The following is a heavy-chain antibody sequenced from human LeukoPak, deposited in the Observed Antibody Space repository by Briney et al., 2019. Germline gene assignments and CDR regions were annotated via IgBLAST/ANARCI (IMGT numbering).Heavy chain of an antibody. CDR3: ATASGCYYRFYDQFDY. Sequence: PGGSLRLSCAASGFTFSSYWMSWVRQAPGKGLEWVANIKQDGSEKYYVDSVKGRFTISRDNAKNSLYLQMNSLRAEDTAVYYCATASGCYYRFYDQFDYWGQGTLVTVSS. V-gene: IGHV3-7*01. CDR2: IKQDGSEK. CDR1: GFTFSSYW. J-gene: IGHJ4*02. D-gene: IGHD3-10*01.